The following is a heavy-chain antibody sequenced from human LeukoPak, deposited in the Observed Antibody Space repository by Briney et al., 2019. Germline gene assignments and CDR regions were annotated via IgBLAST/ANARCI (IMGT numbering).Heavy chain of an antibody. CDR3: ARHEIIARGAFDI. Sequence: SETLSLTCTVSGGSISSYYWSWIRQPPGKGLEWIGYIYYSGSTNYNPSLKSRATISVDTSKNQFSLKLSSVTAADTAVYYCARHEIIARGAFDIWGQGTMVTVSS. CDR2: IYYSGST. J-gene: IGHJ3*02. CDR1: GGSISSYY. V-gene: IGHV4-59*08. D-gene: IGHD3-16*02.